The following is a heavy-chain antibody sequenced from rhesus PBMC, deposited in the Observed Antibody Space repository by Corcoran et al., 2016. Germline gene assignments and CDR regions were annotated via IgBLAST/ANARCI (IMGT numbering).Heavy chain of an antibody. CDR1: GGSISRRS. CDR3: ARDGSSGWYWAY. Sequence: QLQLQESGPGLVKPSETLSVTCAVSGGSISRRSWSWIRQAPGKGLEWMGYIDGSGSSTNYNPSLKSRVTLSVDTSKTQLSLKLSSVTTADTAVYYCARDGSSGWYWAYWGQGVLVTVSS. V-gene: IGHV4-169*02. CDR2: IDGSGSST. J-gene: IGHJ4*01. D-gene: IGHD6-31*01.